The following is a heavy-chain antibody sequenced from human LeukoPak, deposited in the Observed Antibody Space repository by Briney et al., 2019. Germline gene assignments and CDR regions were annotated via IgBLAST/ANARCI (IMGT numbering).Heavy chain of an antibody. Sequence: GGSLRLSCAASGFNFSAYSMNWVRQAPGKGLEWVSSITSGDFVYFADALKGRFTISRDNARSSLYLEMSSLRADDTAVYYCARGGFNMVRGVIIPSNSYFYYMDIWGKGTTVTVSS. CDR3: ARGGFNMVRGVIIPSNSYFYYMDI. D-gene: IGHD3-10*01. CDR1: GFNFSAYS. V-gene: IGHV3-69-1*01. J-gene: IGHJ6*03. CDR2: ITSGDFV.